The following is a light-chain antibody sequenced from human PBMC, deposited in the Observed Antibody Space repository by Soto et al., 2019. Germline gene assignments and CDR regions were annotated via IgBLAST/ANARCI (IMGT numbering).Light chain of an antibody. CDR2: LGS. Sequence: EIVMTQSPLSLPVTPGEPASISCRSSQSLLQSNGYNCLDWYLQKPGQSPQLLIYLGSNRASGVPVRFSGSGSGTDFTLKISRVEAEDVGVYYCMQALQSPLTFGGGTKVEIK. J-gene: IGKJ4*01. CDR3: MQALQSPLT. V-gene: IGKV2-28*01. CDR1: QSLLQSNGYNC.